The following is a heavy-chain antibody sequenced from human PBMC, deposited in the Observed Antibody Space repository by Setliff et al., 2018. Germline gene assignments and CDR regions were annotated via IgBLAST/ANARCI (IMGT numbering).Heavy chain of an antibody. D-gene: IGHD2-8*01. CDR1: GGSFSNNY. CDR3: ARNGGFRSGTWSLDQ. V-gene: IGHV4-34*01. CDR2: SNHGGST. J-gene: IGHJ4*02. Sequence: SETLSLTCTVYGGSFSNNYWSWIRQTPGKGLEWIGESNHGGSTSYHPSLKSRLTMSVDTSTNQFSLKLTSVTAADTAMYYCARNGGFRSGTWSLDQWGPGTLVTVSS.